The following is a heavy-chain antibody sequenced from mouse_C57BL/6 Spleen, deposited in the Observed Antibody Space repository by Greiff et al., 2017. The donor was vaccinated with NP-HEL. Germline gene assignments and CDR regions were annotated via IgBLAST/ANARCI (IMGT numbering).Heavy chain of an antibody. J-gene: IGHJ1*03. V-gene: IGHV1-81*01. CDR3: ARAVTTVPHWYFDV. D-gene: IGHD1-1*01. CDR2: IYPRSGNT. CDR1: GYTFTSYG. Sequence: VQLQQSGAELARPGASVKLSCKASGYTFTSYGISWVKQRTGQGLEWIGEIYPRSGNTYYNEKLKGKATLTADKSSSTAYMELRSLTSEDSAVYFCARAVTTVPHWYFDVWGTGTTVTVSS.